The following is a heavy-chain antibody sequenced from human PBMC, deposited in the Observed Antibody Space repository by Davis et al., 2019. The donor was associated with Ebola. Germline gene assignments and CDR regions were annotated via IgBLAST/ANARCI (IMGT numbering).Heavy chain of an antibody. D-gene: IGHD6-13*01. V-gene: IGHV3-23*01. Sequence: GESLRLSCAASGFPFDGYAMSWVRQAPGRGLEWVSVITGSGDTTYYADSVKGRFTISRDNSKNTLFLHMKSLRADDTALYYCAKVGPGIDIAGNEFFQHWGQGTFVTVSS. CDR1: GFPFDGYA. CDR3: AKVGPGIDIAGNEFFQH. CDR2: ITGSGDTT. J-gene: IGHJ1*01.